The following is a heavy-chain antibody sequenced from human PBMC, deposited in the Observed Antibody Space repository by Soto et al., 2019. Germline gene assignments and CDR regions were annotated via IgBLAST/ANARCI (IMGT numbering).Heavy chain of an antibody. V-gene: IGHV3-30*14. CDR2: ISYDGSNK. CDR3: ARSPEYSYGFVDY. Sequence: PGGSLRLSCAASGFTFSSYAMHWVRQASGKGLEWVAVISYDGSNKYYADSVKGRFTISRDNSKNTLYLQMNSLRAEDTAVYYCARSPEYSYGFVDYWGQGTLVTVSS. D-gene: IGHD5-18*01. CDR1: GFTFSSYA. J-gene: IGHJ4*02.